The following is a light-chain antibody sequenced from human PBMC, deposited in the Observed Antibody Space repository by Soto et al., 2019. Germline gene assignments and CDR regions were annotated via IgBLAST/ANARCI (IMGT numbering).Light chain of an antibody. J-gene: IGLJ1*01. V-gene: IGLV2-14*03. CDR1: SSDVGGYDY. CDR2: DVS. Sequence: QSALTQPASVSGSPGQTITISCTGSSSDVGGYDYVSWYQHHPGKAPKLMIHDVSNRPSGVSNRFSGSKSGNTASLTISGLQAEDEADYYCSSYTSGSTPDVFGTGTKLTVL. CDR3: SSYTSGSTPDV.